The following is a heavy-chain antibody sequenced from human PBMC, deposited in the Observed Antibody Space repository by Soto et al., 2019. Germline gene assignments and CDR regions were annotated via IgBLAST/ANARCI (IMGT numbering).Heavy chain of an antibody. Sequence: GGSLRLSCAASGFTFSSYAMHWVRQAPGKGLEWVAVISYDGSNKYYADSVKGRFTISRDNSKNTLYLQMNSLRAEDTAVYYCARDLLRYFGHPPPTFDYWGQGTLVTVSS. CDR2: ISYDGSNK. J-gene: IGHJ4*02. CDR3: ARDLLRYFGHPPPTFDY. CDR1: GFTFSSYA. V-gene: IGHV3-30-3*01. D-gene: IGHD3-9*01.